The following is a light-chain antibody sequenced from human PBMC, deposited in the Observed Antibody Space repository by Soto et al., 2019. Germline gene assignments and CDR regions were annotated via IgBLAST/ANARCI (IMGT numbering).Light chain of an antibody. V-gene: IGKV1-9*01. CDR3: QQLNRYPYT. CDR1: QGINNY. Sequence: DIPLTQSPSFLSSSVGDRVTISCRASQGINNYLAWYQQKPGKAPKLLIYVASILESGVPSRFSGSGSGTQFTLTISSLQPEDSATYYCQQLNRYPYTFGQGTKVEIK. CDR2: VAS. J-gene: IGKJ2*01.